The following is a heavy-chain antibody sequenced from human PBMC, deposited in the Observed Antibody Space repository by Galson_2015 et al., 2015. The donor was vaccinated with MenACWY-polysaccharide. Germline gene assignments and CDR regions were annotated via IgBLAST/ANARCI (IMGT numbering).Heavy chain of an antibody. CDR2: IKSDGSTT. CDR3: ANSIPCCKLEF. Sequence: SLRLSCAASGFTFSNYWMHWVRQAPGEGLVWVSRIKSDGSTTNNADSVKGRFIISRDNAKNALYLEMNSLRAEDTAVYYCANSIPCCKLEFWGRGSLVTVSS. CDR1: GFTFSNYW. D-gene: IGHD2-15*01. V-gene: IGHV3-74*01. J-gene: IGHJ1*01.